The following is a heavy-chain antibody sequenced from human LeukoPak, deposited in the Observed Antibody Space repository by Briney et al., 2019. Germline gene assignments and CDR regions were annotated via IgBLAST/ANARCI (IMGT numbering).Heavy chain of an antibody. D-gene: IGHD3-3*01. Sequence: GASVKVSCKASGYTLTGYYMHWVRQAPGQGLEWMGWINPNSGGTNYAQKFQGRVTMTRDTSISTAYMELSRLRSDDTAVYYCARLANYDFWSGYYSPFDYWGQGTLVTDSS. CDR2: INPNSGGT. V-gene: IGHV1-2*02. CDR3: ARLANYDFWSGYYSPFDY. CDR1: GYTLTGYY. J-gene: IGHJ4*02.